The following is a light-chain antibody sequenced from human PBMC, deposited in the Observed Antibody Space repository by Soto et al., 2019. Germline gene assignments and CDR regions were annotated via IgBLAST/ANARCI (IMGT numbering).Light chain of an antibody. V-gene: IGKV3-11*01. J-gene: IGKJ1*01. CDR3: QQRSNWHPFT. Sequence: EIVLTQSPATMSLSPGETATLSCRASQSVSSYLAWYQQKPGQTPRLLIYDASNRATGIPARFSGSGSGTDFTPIISSREPDDVFAYYCQQRSNWHPFTFGQGTKVEIK. CDR2: DAS. CDR1: QSVSSY.